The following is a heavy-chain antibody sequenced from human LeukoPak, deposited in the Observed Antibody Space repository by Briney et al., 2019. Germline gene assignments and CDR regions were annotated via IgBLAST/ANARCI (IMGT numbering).Heavy chain of an antibody. J-gene: IGHJ5*02. CDR1: GYTFTSYG. CDR3: ARDRGIAAADTFDP. D-gene: IGHD6-13*01. CDR2: ISAYNGNT. Sequence: ASVKVSCKASGYTFTSYGISWVRQAPGQGLERMGWISAYNGNTNYAQKLQGRVTMTTDTSTRTAYMELRSLRSDDTAVYYCARDRGIAAADTFDPWGQGTLVTVSS. V-gene: IGHV1-18*01.